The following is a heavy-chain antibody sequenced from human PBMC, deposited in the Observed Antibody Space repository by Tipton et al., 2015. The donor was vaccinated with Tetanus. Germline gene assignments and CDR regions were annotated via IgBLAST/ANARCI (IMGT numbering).Heavy chain of an antibody. D-gene: IGHD3-10*01. CDR2: INYDGST. Sequence: LRLSCAVYGGTFNNYFWTWIRQPPGKGLEWIGEINYDGSTNYSPSLKSRVTLSLDTTEKQVSLKLSSVTAADTAVYYCARGDYYGSGTYDVWGQGTTVTVPS. V-gene: IGHV4-34*01. J-gene: IGHJ6*02. CDR3: ARGDYYGSGTYDV. CDR1: GGTFNNYF.